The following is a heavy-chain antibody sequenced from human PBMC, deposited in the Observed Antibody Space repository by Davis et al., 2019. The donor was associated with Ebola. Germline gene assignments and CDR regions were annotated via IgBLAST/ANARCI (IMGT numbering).Heavy chain of an antibody. Sequence: PGGSLRLSCPASGLYFNIFVMNWVRQAPGKGLEWVSSISSSGAYIYYADSVKGRFTISRDNANDSLYLQMNSLRAEDTAVYYCAKVGGAAINGMDVWGQGTTVTVSS. D-gene: IGHD2-2*02. V-gene: IGHV3-21*01. CDR3: AKVGGAAINGMDV. CDR1: GLYFNIFV. CDR2: ISSSGAYI. J-gene: IGHJ6*02.